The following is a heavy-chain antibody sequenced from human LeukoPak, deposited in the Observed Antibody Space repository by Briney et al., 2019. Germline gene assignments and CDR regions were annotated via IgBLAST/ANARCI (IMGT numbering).Heavy chain of an antibody. CDR1: GYTFTGYY. CDR2: INPNSGGT. Sequence: GASVKVSCKASGYTFTGYYMHWVRQAPGQGLEWMGWINPNSGGTNYAQKFQGWVTMTRDTSISTACMGLSRLRSDDTAVYYCARGSYYYGSGFKDTNWFDPWGQGTLVTVSS. CDR3: ARGSYYYGSGFKDTNWFDP. J-gene: IGHJ5*02. D-gene: IGHD3-10*01. V-gene: IGHV1-2*04.